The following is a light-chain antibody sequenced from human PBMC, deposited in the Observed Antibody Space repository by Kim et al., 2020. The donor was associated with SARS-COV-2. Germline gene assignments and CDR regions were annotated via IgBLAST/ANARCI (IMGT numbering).Light chain of an antibody. J-gene: IGLJ1*01. CDR2: YDY. CDR1: NMGSKS. CDR3: QVWDTTTDHYV. V-gene: IGLV3-21*04. Sequence: APGETARSTGGGNNMGSKSVHWYQQKAGQAPVLVIYYDYDRPSGIPERFSGSTSGNTATLTISGVEAGDEADYFCQVWDTTTDHYVFATGTKVTVL.